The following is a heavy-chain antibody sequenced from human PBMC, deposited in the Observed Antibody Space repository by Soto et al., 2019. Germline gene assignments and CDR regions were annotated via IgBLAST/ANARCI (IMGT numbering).Heavy chain of an antibody. V-gene: IGHV1-2*02. Sequence: ASVKVSCKASGYTFTGYYMHWVRQAPGQGLEWMGWINPNSGGTNYAQKFQGRVTMTRDTSISTAYMELSRLRSDDTAVYYCARVRIVVVPAAIGEYYYYGMDVWGQGTTVTVSS. D-gene: IGHD2-2*02. CDR1: GYTFTGYY. J-gene: IGHJ6*02. CDR2: INPNSGGT. CDR3: ARVRIVVVPAAIGEYYYYGMDV.